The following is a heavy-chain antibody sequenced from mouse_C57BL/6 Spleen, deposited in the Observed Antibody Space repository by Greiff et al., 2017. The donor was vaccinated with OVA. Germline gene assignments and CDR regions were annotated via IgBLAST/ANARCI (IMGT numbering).Heavy chain of an antibody. D-gene: IGHD2-4*01. CDR2: IDPSDSET. V-gene: IGHV1-52*01. CDR3: ARTDCGGPGFAY. CDR1: GYTFTSYW. Sequence: VQLQQPGAELVRPGSSVKLSCKASGYTFTSYWMHWVKQRPIQGLEWIGNIDPSDSETHYNQKFKDKATLTVDKSSSTAYMQLSSLTSEDSAVYDCARTDCGGPGFAYWGQGTLVTVSA. J-gene: IGHJ3*01.